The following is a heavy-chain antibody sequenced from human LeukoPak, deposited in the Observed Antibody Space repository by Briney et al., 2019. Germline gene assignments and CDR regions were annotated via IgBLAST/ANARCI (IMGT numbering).Heavy chain of an antibody. J-gene: IGHJ5*02. CDR3: ARDPVVTEGWFDP. Sequence: PSETLSLTCTVSGGSISSSSYYWGWLRQPPGKGLEWIGSIYYSGSTYYNPSLKSRVTISVDTSKNQFSLKLSSVTAADTAVYYCARDPVVTEGWFDPWGQGTLVTVSS. V-gene: IGHV4-39*07. CDR2: IYYSGST. D-gene: IGHD4-23*01. CDR1: GGSISSSSYY.